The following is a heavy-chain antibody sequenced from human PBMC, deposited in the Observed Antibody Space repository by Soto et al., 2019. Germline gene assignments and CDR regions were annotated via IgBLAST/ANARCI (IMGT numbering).Heavy chain of an antibody. CDR1: GGTFSSYN. Sequence: SGKVSCQASGGTFSSYNINWVRQAPGQGVEWKGKNIPIIGINKYAQKFQGRVTITADKFTGTAYMELTRLRSDDTAVYYCAGDPDSHYNDSHASSYPWGQGTLVTVSS. V-gene: IGHV1-69*04. D-gene: IGHD3-22*01. J-gene: IGHJ5*02. CDR3: AGDPDSHYNDSHASSYP. CDR2: NIPIIGIN.